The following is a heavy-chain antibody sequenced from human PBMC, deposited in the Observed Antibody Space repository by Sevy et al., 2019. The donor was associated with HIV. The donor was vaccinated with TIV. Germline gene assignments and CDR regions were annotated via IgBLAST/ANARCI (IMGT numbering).Heavy chain of an antibody. V-gene: IGHV3-72*01. CDR2: TRNKADSYTT. CDR3: ATHAGIAAAGRVFDY. CDR1: GFTFSDHY. J-gene: IGHJ4*02. Sequence: GGSLRLSCAASGFTFSDHYMEWVRQAPGKGLEWVGRTRNKADSYTTEYAASVKGRFTISRCDSKNSLYLQMNSLKTEDTAVYYCATHAGIAAAGRVFDYWGQGSLVTASS. D-gene: IGHD6-13*01.